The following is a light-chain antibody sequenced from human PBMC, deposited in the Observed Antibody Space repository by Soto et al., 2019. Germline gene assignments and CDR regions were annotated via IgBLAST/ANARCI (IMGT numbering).Light chain of an antibody. CDR1: SSDVGGYNY. CDR3: SSYAGSTNLV. Sequence: LTQLPSASGSPGQSVTISCTGTSSDVGGYNYVSWYQQHPGKAPRLMIYDVIKRPSGVPDRFSGSKSGNTASLTVSGLQAEYEADYYCSSYAGSTNLVFGPVTEVTVL. V-gene: IGLV2-8*01. J-gene: IGLJ1*01. CDR2: DVI.